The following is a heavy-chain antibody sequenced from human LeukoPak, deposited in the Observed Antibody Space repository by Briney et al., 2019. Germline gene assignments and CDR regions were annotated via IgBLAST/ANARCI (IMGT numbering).Heavy chain of an antibody. J-gene: IGHJ5*02. CDR1: GFIFSSYA. V-gene: IGHV3-23*01. CDR2: IGGSAGST. D-gene: IGHD4/OR15-4a*01. Sequence: GGPLRLSCAASGFIFSSYAMSWVRQAPGKGLGWVLAIGGSAGSTYYAGSVKGRFTISRDNSRNTLYLQMNSLRAEDTAVYYCAKDSPDYAFDPWGQGTLVTVSS. CDR3: AKDSPDYAFDP.